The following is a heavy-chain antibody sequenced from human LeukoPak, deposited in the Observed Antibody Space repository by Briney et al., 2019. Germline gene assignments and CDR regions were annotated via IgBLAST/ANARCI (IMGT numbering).Heavy chain of an antibody. CDR1: GFTFSSYS. V-gene: IGHV3-21*01. D-gene: IGHD5-12*01. CDR2: ISSGSSYI. Sequence: GGSLRLSCAASGFTFSSYSMNWVRQAPGRGLEWVSSISSGSSYIYYADSVKGRFTISRDNAKNSLYLQMNSLSAEDTAVYYCACTSGYDFSSYYYYYMDVWGKGTTVTVSS. CDR3: ACTSGYDFSSYYYYYMDV. J-gene: IGHJ6*03.